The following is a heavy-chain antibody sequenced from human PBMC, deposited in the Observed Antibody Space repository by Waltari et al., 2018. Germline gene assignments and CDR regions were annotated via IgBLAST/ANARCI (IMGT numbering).Heavy chain of an antibody. V-gene: IGHV2-70*04. CDR1: GFSLSTSGMR. D-gene: IGHD3-10*01. Sequence: QVTLKEFGPALVKPTQTLTLTCTFSGFSLSTSGMRVSWIRQPPGKALEWLARIDWDDDKFYSTSLKTRLTISKDTSKNQVVLTMTNMDPVDTATYYCARMRPLGYDAFDIWGQGTMVTVSS. J-gene: IGHJ3*02. CDR2: IDWDDDK. CDR3: ARMRPLGYDAFDI.